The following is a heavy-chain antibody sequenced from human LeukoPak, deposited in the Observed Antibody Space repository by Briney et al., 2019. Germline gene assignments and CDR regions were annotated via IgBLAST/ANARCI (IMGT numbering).Heavy chain of an antibody. CDR2: INHSGST. Sequence: SETLSLTCAVYGGSFSGYYWSWIRQPPGKGLEWIGEINHSGSTNYNPSLKSRVTISVDTSKNQFSLKLSSVTAADTAVYYCAKRMGGTFDYWGQGTLVTVSS. CDR3: AKRMGGTFDY. CDR1: GGSFSGYY. J-gene: IGHJ4*02. V-gene: IGHV4-34*01. D-gene: IGHD3-16*01.